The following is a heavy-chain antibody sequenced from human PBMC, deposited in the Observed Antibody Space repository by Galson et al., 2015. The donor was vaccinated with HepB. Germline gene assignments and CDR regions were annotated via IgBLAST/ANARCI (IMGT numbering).Heavy chain of an antibody. J-gene: IGHJ6*03. CDR1: GFTFSSYS. Sequence: SLRLSCAASGFTFSSYSMNWVRQAPGKGLEWVSYISSSSSTIYYADSVKGRFTISRDNAKNSLYLQMNGLRDEDTAVYYCARVMYYDFWSAVPGHMDVWGKGTTVTVSS. CDR3: ARVMYYDFWSAVPGHMDV. D-gene: IGHD3-3*01. CDR2: ISSSSSTI. V-gene: IGHV3-48*02.